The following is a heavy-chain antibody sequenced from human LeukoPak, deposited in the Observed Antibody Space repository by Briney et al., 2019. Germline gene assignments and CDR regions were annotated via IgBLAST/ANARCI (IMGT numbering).Heavy chain of an antibody. V-gene: IGHV3-15*01. CDR3: ARTASSGYFYFDY. D-gene: IGHD3-22*01. CDR1: GFSFSSAW. CDR2: IKTKAVGGTA. Sequence: GGSLRLSCAASGFSFSSAWMSWVRQAPGKGLEWVGRIKTKAVGGTADYAAPVKGRFTISRDDSQNTLYLQMNSLRAEDTAVYYCARTASSGYFYFDYWGQGTLVTVSS. J-gene: IGHJ4*02.